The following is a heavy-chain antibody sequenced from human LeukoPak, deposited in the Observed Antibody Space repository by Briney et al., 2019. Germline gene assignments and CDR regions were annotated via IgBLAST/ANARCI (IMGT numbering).Heavy chain of an antibody. J-gene: IGHJ4*02. D-gene: IGHD3-10*01. CDR1: GYTFTSFD. Sequence: ASVKVSCKTSGYTFTSFDINWVRQATGQGLEWMGWMNPNSGNTAYAQKFQGRLIMTRDTSTGTAYMELSSLRPEDTAVYYCARESGFYGSGSRYWGQGTLVTVSS. CDR2: MNPNSGNT. V-gene: IGHV1-8*01. CDR3: ARESGFYGSGSRY.